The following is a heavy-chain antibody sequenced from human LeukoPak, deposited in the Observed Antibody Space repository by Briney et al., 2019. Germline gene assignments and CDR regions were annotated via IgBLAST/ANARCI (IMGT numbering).Heavy chain of an antibody. J-gene: IGHJ4*02. V-gene: IGHV4-61*10. CDR2: INHSGST. CDR1: GGSISSGSYY. CDR3: ARSGRQYYYDSSGYYYGARHIDY. Sequence: PSETLSLTCTVSGGSISSGSYYWSWIRQPAGKGLEWIGEINHSGSTNYNPSLKSRVTISVDTSKNQFSLKLSSVTAADTAVYYCARSGRQYYYDSSGYYYGARHIDYWGQGTLVTVSS. D-gene: IGHD3-22*01.